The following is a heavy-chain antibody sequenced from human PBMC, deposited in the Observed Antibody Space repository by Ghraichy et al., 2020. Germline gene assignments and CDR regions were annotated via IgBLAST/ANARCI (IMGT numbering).Heavy chain of an antibody. Sequence: SETLSLTCTVSGTSINNYFWSWIQQTPGKGLEWIGYIYYSGSTNSNPSLKSRVTISIDTSKNQISLKLSSMTAADTAVYYCAGDYRDRLVWGQGTLVTVSS. CDR3: AGDYRDRLV. D-gene: IGHD4-17*01. J-gene: IGHJ4*02. V-gene: IGHV4-59*01. CDR1: GTSINNYF. CDR2: IYYSGST.